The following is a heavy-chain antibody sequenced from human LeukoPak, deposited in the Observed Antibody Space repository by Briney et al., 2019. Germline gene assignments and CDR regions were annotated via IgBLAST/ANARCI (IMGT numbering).Heavy chain of an antibody. Sequence: PSETLSLTCTVSGDSISGYFWSWIREPAGKGLEWIGHFYTSGNTNYNPSLNSRVTMSVDTSRNQFSLKLTSVTAADTAVYYCARDKPAVGGDYYYRMDVWGQGTTVTVSS. V-gene: IGHV4-4*07. CDR1: GDSISGYF. D-gene: IGHD3-16*01. J-gene: IGHJ6*02. CDR3: ARDKPAVGGDYYYRMDV. CDR2: FYTSGNT.